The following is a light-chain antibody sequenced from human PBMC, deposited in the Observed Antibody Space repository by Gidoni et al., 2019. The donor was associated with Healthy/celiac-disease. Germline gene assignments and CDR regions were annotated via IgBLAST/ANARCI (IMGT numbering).Light chain of an antibody. V-gene: IGKV3-11*01. J-gene: IGKJ5*01. CDR2: DAS. CDR3: QQRSNWPPKIT. Sequence: EIVLTQSPATLSLSPGERATLSCRASQSVSSYLAWYQQKPGQAPRLLIYDASNRATGIPARFSGSGSGTDFTLTISSLETEDFPVYYCQQRSNWPPKITFGQGTRLEIK. CDR1: QSVSSY.